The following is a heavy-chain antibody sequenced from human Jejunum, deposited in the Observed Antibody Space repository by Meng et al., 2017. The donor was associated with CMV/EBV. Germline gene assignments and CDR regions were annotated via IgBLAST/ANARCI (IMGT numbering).Heavy chain of an antibody. CDR2: ISWDSNSI. J-gene: IGHJ4*01. Sequence: SCVVSGFTFYNYAMHWVRQVPGKGLGWVSGISWDSNSIGYGDSVKGRFTISRDNAENSLYLQMNSLRAEDTAVYYCGDPPSDYWGHGTKVTVSS. CDR3: GDPPSDY. CDR1: GFTFYNYA. V-gene: IGHV3-9*01.